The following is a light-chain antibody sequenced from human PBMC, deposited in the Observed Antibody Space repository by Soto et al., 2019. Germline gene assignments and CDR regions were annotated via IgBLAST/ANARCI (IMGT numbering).Light chain of an antibody. Sequence: EIVLTQSPGTLSLSPGERATLSCRAIQSVSNNYLAWYQQKPGQAPRLLIYGASNRATGIPDRFSGSGSGTDFTLTISSPQSEDFAVYYCQQYNTWPPITFGQGTRLEI. V-gene: IGKV3-20*01. CDR3: QQYNTWPPIT. J-gene: IGKJ5*01. CDR2: GAS. CDR1: QSVSNNY.